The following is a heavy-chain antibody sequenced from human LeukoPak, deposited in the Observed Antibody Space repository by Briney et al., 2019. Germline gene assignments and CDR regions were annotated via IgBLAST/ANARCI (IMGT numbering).Heavy chain of an antibody. Sequence: PGGSLRLSCAASGFNFSSYAMSWVRQAPGKGLEWVSTISGSGGSTYYADSVKGRFTISRDNSKNTLYLQMNSLRAEDTAVYYCAKDSGQYSYGCPIDYWGQGTLVTVSS. CDR3: AKDSGQYSYGCPIDY. J-gene: IGHJ4*02. D-gene: IGHD5-18*01. CDR1: GFNFSSYA. V-gene: IGHV3-23*01. CDR2: ISGSGGST.